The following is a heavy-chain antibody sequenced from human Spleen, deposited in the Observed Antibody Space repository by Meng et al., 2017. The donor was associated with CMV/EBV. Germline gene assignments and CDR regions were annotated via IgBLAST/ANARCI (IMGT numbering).Heavy chain of an antibody. CDR1: GGSISSNFYY. J-gene: IGHJ4*02. Sequence: SETLSLTCTVSGGSISSNFYYWGWIRQPPGKGLEWIGNIFYSGTAYYNPSLSSRVTVSVDTSKNQFSLKVTSVTAADTAVYYCAREPTYYYDSSGEVWGQGTLVTVSS. CDR2: IFYSGTA. V-gene: IGHV4-39*07. CDR3: AREPTYYYDSSGEV. D-gene: IGHD3-22*01.